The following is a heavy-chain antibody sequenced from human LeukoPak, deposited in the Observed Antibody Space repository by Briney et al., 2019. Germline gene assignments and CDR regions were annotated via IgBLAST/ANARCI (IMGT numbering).Heavy chain of an antibody. CDR1: GFTFNNYP. V-gene: IGHV3-23*01. CDR2: ISGDGDT. D-gene: IGHD3-3*01. Sequence: TGGPLRLSCAPSGFTFNNYPMRWVRQAPGKGLDWVSAISGDGDTKYADSVKGRFTISRDNSRNRLYLQMDSLRDEDTAIYYCGKEPWEGSGYIHFWGQGTLVTVSS. CDR3: GKEPWEGSGYIHF. J-gene: IGHJ4*02.